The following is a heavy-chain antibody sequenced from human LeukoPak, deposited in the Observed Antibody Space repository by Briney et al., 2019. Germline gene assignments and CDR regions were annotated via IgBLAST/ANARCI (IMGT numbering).Heavy chain of an antibody. CDR1: GFNFRDSA. D-gene: IGHD2-21*02. Sequence: PGGSLRLCCAASGFNFRDSAMHWVRQAPGKGLEGVAVISYDGTNKYYADSVKGRFTISRDNSKNTLFLQMNSLRLEDTAVYYCAADYGDHVSPSDWGQGTLVTVSS. J-gene: IGHJ4*02. V-gene: IGHV3-30*04. CDR3: AADYGDHVSPSD. CDR2: ISYDGTNK.